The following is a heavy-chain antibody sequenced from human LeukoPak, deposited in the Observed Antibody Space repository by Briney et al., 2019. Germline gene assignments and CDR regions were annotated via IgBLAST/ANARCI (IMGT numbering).Heavy chain of an antibody. J-gene: IGHJ4*02. CDR3: AAARREQWLRFDY. Sequence: PGGCLRLSCAASGFTFSSSGMHWVRQAPGKGLEWVAVISFDGSNKYYADSVKGRFSISRDNSKNTLYLQMNSLTAEDTAVYYCAAARREQWLRFDYWGQGTLVTVSS. V-gene: IGHV3-30*03. D-gene: IGHD6-19*01. CDR1: GFTFSSSG. CDR2: ISFDGSNK.